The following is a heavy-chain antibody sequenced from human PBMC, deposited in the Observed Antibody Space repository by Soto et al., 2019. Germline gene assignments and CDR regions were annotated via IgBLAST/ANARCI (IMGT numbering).Heavy chain of an antibody. J-gene: IGHJ6*02. CDR1: GGSFSGYY. V-gene: IGHV4-34*01. D-gene: IGHD2-21*02. CDR2: INHSGTI. Sequence: SETLSLSCVVYGGSFSGYYWTWIRQPAVKALEWIGEINHSGTINFNPSLNTRLTISLDTSEKHFSIKLSSVTDAETAAYDCARADRTLVTSYSLDVWGQGTTVTVSS. CDR3: ARADRTLVTSYSLDV.